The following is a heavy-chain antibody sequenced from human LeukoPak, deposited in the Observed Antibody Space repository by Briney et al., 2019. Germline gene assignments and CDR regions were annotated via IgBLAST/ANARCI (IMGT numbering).Heavy chain of an antibody. CDR3: ARRSGSSWYGGFDY. J-gene: IGHJ4*02. CDR1: GFTFSSYW. V-gene: IGHV3-7*01. D-gene: IGHD6-13*01. Sequence: PSGGSLRLSCAVYGFTFSSYWMSWVRQAPGKGLEWVANIKQDGSEKYYVDSVKGRFTISRDNAKNSPYLQMNSLRAEDTAVYYCARRSGSSWYGGFDYWGQGTLVTVSS. CDR2: IKQDGSEK.